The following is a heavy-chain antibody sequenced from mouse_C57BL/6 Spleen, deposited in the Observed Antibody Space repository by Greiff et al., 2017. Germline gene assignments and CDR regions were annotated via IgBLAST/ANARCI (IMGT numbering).Heavy chain of an antibody. J-gene: IGHJ2*01. D-gene: IGHD2-4*01. CDR3: ARSPYDYDGALGY. Sequence: VQLKESGPGLVKPSQSLSLTCSVTGYSITSGYYWNWIRQFPGNKLEWMGYISYDGSNNYNPSLKNRISITRDTSKNQFFLKLNSVTTEDTATYYCARSPYDYDGALGYWGQGTTLTVSS. CDR1: GYSITSGYY. V-gene: IGHV3-6*01. CDR2: ISYDGSN.